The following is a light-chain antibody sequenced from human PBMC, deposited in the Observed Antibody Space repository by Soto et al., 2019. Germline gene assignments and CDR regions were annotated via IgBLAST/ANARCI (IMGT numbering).Light chain of an antibody. CDR1: SSDFGGYNS. V-gene: IGLV2-14*01. CDR2: EVS. Sequence: SALTQPASVSESPGQSITISCTGTSSDFGGYNSVSWYQHHPGKAPKLMIYEVSNRPSGVSDRFSGSKSGNTASLTISGLQAEDEADYYCSSYTTNTGLEYVFGTGTKVTGL. CDR3: SSYTTNTGLEYV. J-gene: IGLJ1*01.